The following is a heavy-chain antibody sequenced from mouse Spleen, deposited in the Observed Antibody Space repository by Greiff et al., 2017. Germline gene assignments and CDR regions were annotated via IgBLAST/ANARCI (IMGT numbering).Heavy chain of an antibody. J-gene: IGHJ3*01. Sequence: EVMLVESGGGLVKPGGSLKLSCAASGFTFSDYGMHWVRQAPEKGLEWVAYISSGSSTIYYADTVKGRFTISRDNAKNTLFLQMTSLRSEDTAMYYCARPLLLRAAWFAYWGQGTLVTVSA. CDR3: ARPLLLRAAWFAY. CDR1: GFTFSDYG. CDR2: ISSGSSTI. V-gene: IGHV5-17*01. D-gene: IGHD1-1*01.